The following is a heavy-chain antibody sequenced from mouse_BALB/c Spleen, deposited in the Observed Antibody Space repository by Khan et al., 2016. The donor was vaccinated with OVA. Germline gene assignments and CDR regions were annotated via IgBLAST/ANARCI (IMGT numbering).Heavy chain of an antibody. J-gene: IGHJ3*01. D-gene: IGHD2-2*01. CDR2: IDPFSGGT. CDR1: GYSFTSYY. V-gene: IGHV1S135*01. CDR3: TRHGYVAWFTY. Sequence: EVQLQQSGPELMKPGASVKISCKASGYSFTSYYIHWVMQSHGKSLEWIGYIDPFSGGTTYNQKFKGKATLNVDKSSSTAYLHLSNLTSEDSAVYYCTRHGYVAWFTYWGQGTLVTVSA.